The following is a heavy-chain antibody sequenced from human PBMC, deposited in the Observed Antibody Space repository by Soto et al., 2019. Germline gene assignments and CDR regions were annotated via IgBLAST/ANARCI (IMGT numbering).Heavy chain of an antibody. Sequence: ASVKVSCKASGYTFTSYAMHWVRQAPGQRLEWMGWINAGNGNTKYSQKFQGRVTITRDTSASTAYMELSSLRSEDTAVYYCASFPLRQGWELLAFAYWGQGTLVTVSS. CDR2: INAGNGNT. V-gene: IGHV1-3*01. CDR1: GYTFTSYA. CDR3: ASFPLRQGWELLAFAY. D-gene: IGHD1-26*01. J-gene: IGHJ4*02.